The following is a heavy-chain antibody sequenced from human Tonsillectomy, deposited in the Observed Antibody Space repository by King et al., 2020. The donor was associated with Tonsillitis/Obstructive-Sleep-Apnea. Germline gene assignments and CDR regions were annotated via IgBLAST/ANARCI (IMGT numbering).Heavy chain of an antibody. J-gene: IGHJ6*03. CDR3: ARSEEQWLPHYYMDV. Sequence: QLVQSGAEVKKPGASVMVSCKASGYTFTGYHIHWVRQAPGQGLEWMGRINPNSGGTNYAQKFQGRVTMTRDTSISTAYMELSRLRSDDTAVYYCARSEEQWLPHYYMDVWGTGTTVTVSS. CDR2: INPNSGGT. D-gene: IGHD6-19*01. CDR1: GYTFTGYH. V-gene: IGHV1-2*06.